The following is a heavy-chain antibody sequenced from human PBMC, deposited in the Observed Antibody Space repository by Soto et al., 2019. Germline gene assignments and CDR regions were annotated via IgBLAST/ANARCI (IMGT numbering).Heavy chain of an antibody. J-gene: IGHJ4*02. V-gene: IGHV4-34*01. CDR1: GGSFSGYY. Sequence: LTCAVYGGSFSGYYWSWIRQPPGKGLEWIGEINHSGSTNYNPSLRGRVTISVDTSKNQFSLKLSSVTAADTAVYYCAREDIAVAGNDYWGQGTLVTVSS. CDR3: AREDIAVAGNDY. CDR2: INHSGST. D-gene: IGHD6-19*01.